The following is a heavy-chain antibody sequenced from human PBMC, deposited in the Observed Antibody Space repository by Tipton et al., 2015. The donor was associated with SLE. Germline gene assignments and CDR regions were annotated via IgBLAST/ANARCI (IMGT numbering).Heavy chain of an antibody. D-gene: IGHD3-16*01. CDR2: INSDGSST. V-gene: IGHV3-74*01. CDR1: GFIFSSYA. J-gene: IGHJ4*02. Sequence: SLRLSCAASGFIFSSYAMSWVRQAPGKGLEWVSRINSDGSSTSYADSVKGRFTISRDNAKNTLYLQMNSLRAEDTAVYYCARGSGGKFDYWGQGTLVTVSS. CDR3: ARGSGGKFDY.